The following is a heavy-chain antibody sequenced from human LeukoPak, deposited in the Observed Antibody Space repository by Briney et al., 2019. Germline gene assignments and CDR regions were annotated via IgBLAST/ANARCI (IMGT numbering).Heavy chain of an antibody. J-gene: IGHJ4*02. CDR1: GYSISSGYY. Sequence: PSETLSLTCTVSGYSISSGYYWGWIRQPPGKGLEWIGSIYHSGSTYYNPSLKSRVTISVDTSKNQFSLKLSSVTAADTAVYYCASLNVWGQGTLVTVSS. CDR3: ASLNV. V-gene: IGHV4-38-2*02. D-gene: IGHD3-16*01. CDR2: IYHSGST.